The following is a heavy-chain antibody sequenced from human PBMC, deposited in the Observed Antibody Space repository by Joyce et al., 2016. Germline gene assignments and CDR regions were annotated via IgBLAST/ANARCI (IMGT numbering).Heavy chain of an antibody. CDR2: MSYDGKIK. Sequence: QVQLVESGGGVVQPGRSLRLSCAASGFNFSTYGMHWVRQAPGKGLEWVAVMSYDGKIKYYADSVKGRFTISRDNSKNTLYLQMNSLRPRDTAVYYCAKDGGLDSSGCYPMDYWGLGTLVTVSS. CDR1: GFNFSTYG. CDR3: AKDGGLDSSGCYPMDY. J-gene: IGHJ4*02. V-gene: IGHV3-30*18. D-gene: IGHD6-19*01.